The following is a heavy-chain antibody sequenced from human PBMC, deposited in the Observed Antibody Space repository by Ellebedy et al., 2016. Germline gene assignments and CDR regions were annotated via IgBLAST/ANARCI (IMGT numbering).Heavy chain of an antibody. CDR3: AGKYSGGFSD. V-gene: IGHV4-59*01. D-gene: IGHD1-26*01. J-gene: IGHJ1*01. Sequence: SETLSLXXRVLGDSTDSYYWTWIPQPPGKGLDWIGYIYYTGDTDYNPAPKSRVTLSVDPSKNQFSLRLTSVTAADTAVYYCAGKYSGGFSDWGRGTLVTVSS. CDR1: GDSTDSYY. CDR2: IYYTGDT.